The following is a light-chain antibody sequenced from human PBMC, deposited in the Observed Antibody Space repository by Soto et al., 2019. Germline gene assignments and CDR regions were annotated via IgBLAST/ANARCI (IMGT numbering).Light chain of an antibody. V-gene: IGLV2-14*01. CDR1: SSDVGGYNY. CDR2: EVS. Sequence: QSALTQPASVSGSPGQSITISCTGTSSDVGGYNYVSWYQQHPGKAPKRMIYEVSNRPSGVSNRFSGSKSGNTASLTISGLQAEDEADYYCTSYTRSSTRVFGGGTKVTVL. J-gene: IGLJ3*02. CDR3: TSYTRSSTRV.